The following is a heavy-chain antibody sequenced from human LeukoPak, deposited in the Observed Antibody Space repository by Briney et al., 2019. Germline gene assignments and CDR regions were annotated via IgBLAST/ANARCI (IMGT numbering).Heavy chain of an antibody. Sequence: SETLSLTCTVSGGSISSYYWSWIRQPPGKGLEWIGYIYYSGSTNYNPSLKSRVTISVDTSKNQFSLKLSSVTAADTAVYYCAMVAAGKGGDYWGQGTLVTVSS. CDR1: GGSISSYY. V-gene: IGHV4-59*01. CDR3: AMVAAGKGGDY. CDR2: IYYSGST. D-gene: IGHD2-15*01. J-gene: IGHJ4*02.